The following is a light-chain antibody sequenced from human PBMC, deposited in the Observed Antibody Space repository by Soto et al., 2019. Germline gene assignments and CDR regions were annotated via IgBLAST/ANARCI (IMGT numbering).Light chain of an antibody. CDR2: KAS. CDR3: QQYNSSPWT. J-gene: IGKJ1*01. Sequence: DIQMTQSPSTLSASVGDRVTITCRASQSISSWLAWYQQKPGKAPKLLIYKASSLERGVPSRLSGSGSGTEFTLTISSLQPDDFATYYCQQYNSSPWTFGQGTKVEIK. CDR1: QSISSW. V-gene: IGKV1-5*03.